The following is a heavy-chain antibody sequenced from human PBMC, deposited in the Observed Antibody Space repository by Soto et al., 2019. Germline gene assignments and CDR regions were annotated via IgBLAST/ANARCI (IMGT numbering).Heavy chain of an antibody. CDR2: IFANGHT. V-gene: IGHV4-4*07. CDR3: VASLAASGLNWLDP. Sequence: KTSETLSLTCTVSGASISGYYWNWVRQPPGKGLEWIGLIFANGHTDYNPSLKSRVTMSVDASKNQFSLRLTSMTAADTAVYYCVASLAASGLNWLDPWGRGTLVTVSS. J-gene: IGHJ5*02. D-gene: IGHD6-13*01. CDR1: GASISGYY.